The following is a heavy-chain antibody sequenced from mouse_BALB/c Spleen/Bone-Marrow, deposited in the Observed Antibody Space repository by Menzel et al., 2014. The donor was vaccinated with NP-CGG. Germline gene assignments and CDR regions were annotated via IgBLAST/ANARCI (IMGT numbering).Heavy chain of an antibody. V-gene: IGHV2-9*02. D-gene: IGHD2-10*01. CDR3: AREGLLLYRGFAY. J-gene: IGHJ3*01. CDR1: GFSLTSYG. Sequence: QVQLKESGPGLVAPSQRLSIPCTVSGFSLTSYGVHWVRQPPGKGLEWLGVIWAGGSTNYNSALMSRLSISKDNSKSQVFLKMNSLQTDDTAMYYCAREGLLLYRGFAYWGQGTLVTVSA. CDR2: IWAGGST.